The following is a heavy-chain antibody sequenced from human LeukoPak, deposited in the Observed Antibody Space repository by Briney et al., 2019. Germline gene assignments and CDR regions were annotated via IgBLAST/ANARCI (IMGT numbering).Heavy chain of an antibody. CDR2: ISGSGGST. CDR3: AKDGPISSSGWYEDAFDI. CDR1: GFTFSSYA. J-gene: IGHJ3*02. Sequence: GGSLRLSCAASGFTFSSYAMSWVRQAPGKGLEWVSAISGSGGSTYYADSVKGRFTISRDNSKNTLYLQMNSLRAEDTAVYYCAKDGPISSSGWYEDAFDIWGQGTMVTVSS. D-gene: IGHD6-19*01. V-gene: IGHV3-23*01.